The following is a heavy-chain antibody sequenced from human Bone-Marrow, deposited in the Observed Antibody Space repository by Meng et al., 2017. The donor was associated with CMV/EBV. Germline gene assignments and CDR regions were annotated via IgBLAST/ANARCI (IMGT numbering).Heavy chain of an antibody. Sequence: GESLKISCAASGFTFSDYYMSWIRQAPGKGLEWVSYISSSGSTIYYADSVKGRFTISRDNAKNSLYLQMNSLRAEDTAVYYCATDVIYYDSSGSNYWGQGTLVTVSS. CDR2: ISSSGSTI. D-gene: IGHD3-22*01. J-gene: IGHJ4*02. CDR3: ATDVIYYDSSGSNY. CDR1: GFTFSDYY. V-gene: IGHV3-11*04.